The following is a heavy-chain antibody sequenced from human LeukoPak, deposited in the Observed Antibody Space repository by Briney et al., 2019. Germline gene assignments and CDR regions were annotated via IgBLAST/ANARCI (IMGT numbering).Heavy chain of an antibody. CDR1: GFTFDDYA. CDR2: ISWNSGSI. J-gene: IGHJ3*02. V-gene: IGHV3-9*01. CDR3: AKSKSDSSGWYEGAFDI. D-gene: IGHD6-19*01. Sequence: GRSLRLSCAASGFTFDDYAMHWVRQAPGKGLEWVSGISWNSGSIGYADSVKGRFTISRDNAKNSLYLQMNSLRAEDTALYYYAKSKSDSSGWYEGAFDIWGQGTMVTVSS.